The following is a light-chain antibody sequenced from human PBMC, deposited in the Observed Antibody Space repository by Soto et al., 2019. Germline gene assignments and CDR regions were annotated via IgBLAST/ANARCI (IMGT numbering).Light chain of an antibody. CDR2: YDS. J-gene: IGLJ2*01. V-gene: IGLV3-21*04. CDR1: DIGSKS. Sequence: SYELTQPPSVSVAPGQTARLTCGGNDIGSKSVQWNQQKPGQATVVVIYYDSDRTAGIPERFSASNSGNTATLTVRRVEAGDEADYYCQVWDMGSEQVVFGGGTKLTVL. CDR3: QVWDMGSEQVV.